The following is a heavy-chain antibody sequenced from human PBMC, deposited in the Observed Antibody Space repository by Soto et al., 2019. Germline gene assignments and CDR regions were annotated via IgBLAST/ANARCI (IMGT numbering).Heavy chain of an antibody. V-gene: IGHV1-8*01. CDR1: GYTFTSYD. J-gene: IGHJ6*03. CDR3: ARGVGNYYYYYMDV. CDR2: MNPNSGNT. Sequence: ASVKVSCKASGYTFTSYDSNWVRQDNGQGLEWMGWMNPNSGNTGYAQKFQGRVTMTRNTSISTAYMELSSLRSEDTAVYYCARGVGNYYYYYMDVWGKGTTVTVSS.